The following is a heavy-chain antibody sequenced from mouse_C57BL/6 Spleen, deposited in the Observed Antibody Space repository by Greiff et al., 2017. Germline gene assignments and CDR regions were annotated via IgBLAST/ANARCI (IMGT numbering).Heavy chain of an antibody. J-gene: IGHJ4*01. CDR3: ARRAYSNYEGYYYAMDY. CDR1: GYTFTSYW. D-gene: IGHD2-5*01. CDR2: IDPSDSYT. Sequence: QVQLQQPGAELVMPGASVKLSCKASGYTFTSYWMHWVKQRPGQGLEWIGEIDPSDSYTTYNQKFKGKSTLTVDKASSTAYRQLSSLTSEDSAVYYCARRAYSNYEGYYYAMDYWGQGTSVTVSS. V-gene: IGHV1-69*01.